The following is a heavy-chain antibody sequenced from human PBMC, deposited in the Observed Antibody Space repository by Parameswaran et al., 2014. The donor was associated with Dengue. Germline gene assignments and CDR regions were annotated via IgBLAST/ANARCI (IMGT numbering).Heavy chain of an antibody. Sequence: VRQMPGKGLEWMGGIIPIFGTANYAQKFQGRVTITADESTSTAYMELSSLRSEDTAVYYCARLENYYGSGSYYNGPYFDYWGQGTLVTVSS. V-gene: IGHV1-69*01. D-gene: IGHD3-10*01. CDR2: IIPIFGTA. J-gene: IGHJ4*02. CDR3: ARLENYYGSGSYYNGPYFDY.